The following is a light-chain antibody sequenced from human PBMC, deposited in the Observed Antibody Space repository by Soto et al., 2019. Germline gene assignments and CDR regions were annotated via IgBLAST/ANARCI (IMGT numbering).Light chain of an antibody. CDR1: QSVSSY. V-gene: IGKV3-11*01. J-gene: IGKJ1*01. Sequence: IVMTQSPATLSVVPVERATLSCRASQSVSSYLAWYQQKPGQAPRLLIYDASNRATGIPARFSGSGSGTDFTLTISSLEPEDFAVYYCQQRSNWPRTFGQGAKVDIK. CDR3: QQRSNWPRT. CDR2: DAS.